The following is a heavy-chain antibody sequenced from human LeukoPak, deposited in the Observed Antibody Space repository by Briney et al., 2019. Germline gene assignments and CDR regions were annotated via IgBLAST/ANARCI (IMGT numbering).Heavy chain of an antibody. CDR1: GFTFSSYD. CDR2: ISYDGSNK. V-gene: IGHV3-30*18. D-gene: IGHD1-26*01. CDR3: AKPFGDYYSEYNWFDP. Sequence: GGSLRLSCAASGFTFSSYDMHWVPKAPGKGRVGLTDISYDGSNKYYADCVKGRFTISRDNSKNTLYLQMNSLRAEDTAVYYCAKPFGDYYSEYNWFDPWGQGTLVTVSS. J-gene: IGHJ5*02.